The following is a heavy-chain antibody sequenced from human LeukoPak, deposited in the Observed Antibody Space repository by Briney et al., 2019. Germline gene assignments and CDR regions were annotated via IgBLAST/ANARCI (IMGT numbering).Heavy chain of an antibody. Sequence: ASVKVSCKASGYTFTSYDINWVRQATGQGLEWMGWMNPNSGNTGYAQKFQGRVTITRNTSISTAYMELSSLRSEDTAVYYCAREPLDYDILTGYYRGNAFDIWGQGTMVTVSS. D-gene: IGHD3-9*01. CDR3: AREPLDYDILTGYYRGNAFDI. CDR1: GYTFTSYD. J-gene: IGHJ3*02. CDR2: MNPNSGNT. V-gene: IGHV1-8*03.